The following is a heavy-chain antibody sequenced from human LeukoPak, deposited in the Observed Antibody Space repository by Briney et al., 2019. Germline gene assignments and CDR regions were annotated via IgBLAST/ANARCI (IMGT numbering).Heavy chain of an antibody. CDR2: ICSDGTTT. D-gene: IGHD3-10*01. J-gene: IGHJ4*02. V-gene: IGHV3-74*01. Sequence: GGSLRLSCVASGFSISNYWMHWVRQAPGKGLVWVSLICSDGTTTNYADSVMGRFTISRDNAKNMGYLQMNGVRYEDAGVYYCAKVLWPVHWGQATLVTVSS. CDR3: AKVLWPVH. CDR1: GFSISNYW.